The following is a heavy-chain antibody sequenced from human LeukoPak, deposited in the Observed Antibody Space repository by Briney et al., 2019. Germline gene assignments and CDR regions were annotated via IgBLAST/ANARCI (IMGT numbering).Heavy chain of an antibody. J-gene: IGHJ4*02. CDR3: AKVKAWGSQDLY. Sequence: GGSLRLSCAASGFTFSDYALSWVRQAPGKGLEWVSAISGSAKTTYYADSVKGRFTISRDNSKNTLYLQMNSLRAEDTALYYCAKVKAWGSQDLYWGQGTLVTVSS. CDR2: ISGSAKTT. CDR1: GFTFSDYA. D-gene: IGHD7-27*01. V-gene: IGHV3-23*01.